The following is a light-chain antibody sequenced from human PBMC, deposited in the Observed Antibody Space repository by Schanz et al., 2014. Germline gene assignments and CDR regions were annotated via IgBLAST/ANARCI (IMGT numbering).Light chain of an antibody. CDR2: DVT. CDR1: SSDVGNYNY. J-gene: IGLJ3*02. Sequence: QSALTQPASVSGSPGQSITISCTGTSSDVGNYNYVSWYRHHPGKAPKLIIFDVTSRPSGVSNRFSGSKSGNTASLTISGLQAEDEADYYCSSYTSSSTFWVFGGGTKLTVL. CDR3: SSYTSSSTFWV. V-gene: IGLV2-14*03.